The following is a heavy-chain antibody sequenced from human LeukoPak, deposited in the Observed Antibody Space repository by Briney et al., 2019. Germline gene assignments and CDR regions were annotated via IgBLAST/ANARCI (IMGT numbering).Heavy chain of an antibody. Sequence: GGSLRLSCAASGFTFSSYAMSWVRQAPGKGLEWVSAISGSGGSTYYADSVKGRFTISRDNSKNTLYLQMNSLRAEDTAVYYCAKVLAARDYYYYMDVWGKGTTVTVSS. V-gene: IGHV3-23*01. CDR2: ISGSGGST. CDR3: AKVLAARDYYYYMDV. J-gene: IGHJ6*03. D-gene: IGHD2-15*01. CDR1: GFTFSSYA.